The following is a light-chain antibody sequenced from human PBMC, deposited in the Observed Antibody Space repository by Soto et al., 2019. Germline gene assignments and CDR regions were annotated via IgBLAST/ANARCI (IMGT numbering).Light chain of an antibody. Sequence: EFVLTQSPGTLSLSPGERATLSCRASQSVGSNSLAWYQQKPGQAPRILIYGASTRATGIPDRFSGSGSGTDFTLTISRLEPEDFAVYYCQQYGDGNSPRYSFGQGTKLEIK. CDR2: GAS. CDR1: QSVGSNS. CDR3: QQYGDGNSPRYS. J-gene: IGKJ2*03. V-gene: IGKV3-20*01.